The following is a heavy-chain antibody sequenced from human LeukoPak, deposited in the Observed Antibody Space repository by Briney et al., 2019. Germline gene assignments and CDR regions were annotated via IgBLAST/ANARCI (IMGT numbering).Heavy chain of an antibody. V-gene: IGHV3-23*01. D-gene: IGHD6-19*01. CDR3: VREGGSDWYSGWFDP. Sequence: GGSLRLSCAASGFTFSSYAMSWVRQAPGKGLEWVSATSGSGGSTYYADSVKGRFTISRDKSKNTLYLQMNSLRAGDTAVYYCVREGGSDWYSGWFDPWGQGTLVTVSS. CDR2: TSGSGGST. J-gene: IGHJ5*02. CDR1: GFTFSSYA.